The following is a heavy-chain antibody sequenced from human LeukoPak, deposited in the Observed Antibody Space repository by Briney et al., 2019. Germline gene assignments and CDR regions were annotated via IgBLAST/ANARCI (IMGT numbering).Heavy chain of an antibody. CDR3: ATYSSLNRREFQY. CDR1: GFTFSSNW. Sequence: GGSLRLSCAASGFTFSSNWMHWVRQAPGKGLVWVSRVNSDEGTTTYADSVKGRFTISRDNAKSTLYLQMNSPRAEDTAVYYCATYSSLNRREFQYWGQGTLLTVSS. CDR2: VNSDEGTT. D-gene: IGHD3-22*01. J-gene: IGHJ1*01. V-gene: IGHV3-74*01.